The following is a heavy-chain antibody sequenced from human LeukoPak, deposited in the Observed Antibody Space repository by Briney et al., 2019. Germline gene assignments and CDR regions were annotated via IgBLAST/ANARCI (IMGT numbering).Heavy chain of an antibody. Sequence: PSETLSLTCAVYGVSFSGYYWSWIRQPPAKGLEWIGEINHSGSTNYNPSLKSRVTISVDTSKNQFSLKLSSVTAADTAVYYCARGPDLYSSSTSCYRSYYYYYMDVWGKGTTVTVSS. J-gene: IGHJ6*03. V-gene: IGHV4-34*01. CDR2: INHSGST. D-gene: IGHD2-2*02. CDR3: ARGPDLYSSSTSCYRSYYYYYMDV. CDR1: GVSFSGYY.